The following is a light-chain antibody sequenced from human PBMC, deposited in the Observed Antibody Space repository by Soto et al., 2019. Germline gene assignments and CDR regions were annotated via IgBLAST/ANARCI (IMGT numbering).Light chain of an antibody. CDR3: RQRSDWPLT. Sequence: IVLTQSPATLSLSPGERASLSCRASQTVGKDLAWYQVRPGQAPRLLIFGASTRATGVPPRVSGSRSGSDCTVPISILGPGDFALYCCRQRSDWPLTVGGGTSVLIK. CDR1: QTVGKD. V-gene: IGKV3-11*01. J-gene: IGKJ4*02. CDR2: GAS.